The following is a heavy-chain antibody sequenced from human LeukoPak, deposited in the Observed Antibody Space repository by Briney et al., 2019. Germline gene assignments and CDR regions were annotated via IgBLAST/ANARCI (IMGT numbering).Heavy chain of an antibody. CDR2: INHSGST. CDR3: ARAGWLGPFDY. V-gene: IGHV4-34*01. D-gene: IGHD6-19*01. J-gene: IGHJ4*02. Sequence: SETLSLTCAVYGGSFNGYYWSWIRQPPGKGLEWIGEINHSGSTNYNPSLKSRVTISVDTSKNQFSLKLSSVTAADTAVYYCARAGWLGPFDYWGQGTLVTVSS. CDR1: GGSFNGYY.